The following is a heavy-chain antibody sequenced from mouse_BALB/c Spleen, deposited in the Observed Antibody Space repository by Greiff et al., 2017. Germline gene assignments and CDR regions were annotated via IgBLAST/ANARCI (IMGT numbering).Heavy chain of an antibody. CDR2: ISYSGST. Sequence: EVQLQESGPGLVKPSQSLSLTCTVTGYSITSDYAWNWIRQFPGNKLEWMGYISYSGSTSYNPSLKSRISITRDTSKNQFFLQLNSVTTEDTATYYCAREGLRDRGFAYWGQGTLVTVSA. J-gene: IGHJ3*01. V-gene: IGHV3-2*02. CDR3: AREGLRDRGFAY. CDR1: GYSITSDYA. D-gene: IGHD3-1*01.